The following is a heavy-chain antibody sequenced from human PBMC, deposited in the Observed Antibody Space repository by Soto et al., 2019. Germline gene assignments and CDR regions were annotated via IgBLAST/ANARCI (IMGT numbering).Heavy chain of an antibody. V-gene: IGHV4-59*01. CDR1: GGSISSYY. J-gene: IGHJ4*02. CDR2: IYYSGST. D-gene: IGHD5-18*01. CDR3: AREIPPSKGDTPMALDY. Sequence: LVTLSLTCTVSGGSISSYYWSLLRQPPGKGLEWIGYIYYSGSTNYNPSLKSRVTISVDTSKNQLSLKLSSVTAAETAVYYCAREIPPSKGDTPMALDYWAQGPLVPVPS.